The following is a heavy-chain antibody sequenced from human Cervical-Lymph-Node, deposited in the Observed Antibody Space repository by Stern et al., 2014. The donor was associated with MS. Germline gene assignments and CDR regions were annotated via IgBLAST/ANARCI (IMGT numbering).Heavy chain of an antibody. CDR3: ARDTSSPERSDW. CDR2: ITNVGST. V-gene: IGHV3-53*01. CDR1: GFTVSRDY. Sequence: EVQLVESGGGVIQPGGSLRLSCTASGFTVSRDYMTWVRQDPGQGLEWVSLITNVGSTFYTDSVKGRFTISRDDSKNTVYLHMTSLRAEDTAMYYCARDTSSPERSDWWGQGTLVTVSS. J-gene: IGHJ4*02. D-gene: IGHD1-1*01.